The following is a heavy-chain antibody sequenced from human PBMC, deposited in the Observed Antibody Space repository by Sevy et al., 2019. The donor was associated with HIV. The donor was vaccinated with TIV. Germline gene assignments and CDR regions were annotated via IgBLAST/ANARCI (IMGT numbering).Heavy chain of an antibody. Sequence: GGSLRLSCAASGFTFSSYAMHWVRQAPGKGLEWVAVISYDGSNKYYADSVKGRFTISRDNSKNTLYLQMNSLGAEDTAVYYCARGVPAADKSRFDYWGQGTLVTVSS. D-gene: IGHD2-2*01. V-gene: IGHV3-30-3*01. J-gene: IGHJ4*02. CDR2: ISYDGSNK. CDR3: ARGVPAADKSRFDY. CDR1: GFTFSSYA.